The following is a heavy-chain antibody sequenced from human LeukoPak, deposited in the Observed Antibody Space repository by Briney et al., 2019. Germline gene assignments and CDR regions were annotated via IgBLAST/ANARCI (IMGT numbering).Heavy chain of an antibody. Sequence: SETLSLTCTVSGDSISSFYWSWIRQPPGKGLEWIGYIYYSGSTNYNPSLKSRVTISVDTSKNQSSLKLSSVTAADTAVYYCAREGVVLLWFGEQKNWFDPWGQGTLVTVSS. J-gene: IGHJ5*02. CDR1: GDSISSFY. D-gene: IGHD3-10*01. CDR3: AREGVVLLWFGEQKNWFDP. V-gene: IGHV4-59*01. CDR2: IYYSGST.